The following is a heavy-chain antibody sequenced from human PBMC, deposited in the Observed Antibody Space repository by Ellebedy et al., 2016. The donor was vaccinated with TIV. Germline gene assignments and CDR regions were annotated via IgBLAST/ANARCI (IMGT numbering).Heavy chain of an antibody. CDR1: GFTFSNYW. J-gene: IGHJ6*04. V-gene: IGHV3-7*01. D-gene: IGHD3-9*01. CDR2: IKQDGSDK. Sequence: GESLKISCAASGFTFSNYWMTWVRQAPGKGLEWVANIKQDGSDKYYVDSVKGRFTISRDNAKNSLYLQMNSLRAEDTAVYYCAKLARQLDYWGKGTTVTVSS. CDR3: AKLARQLDY.